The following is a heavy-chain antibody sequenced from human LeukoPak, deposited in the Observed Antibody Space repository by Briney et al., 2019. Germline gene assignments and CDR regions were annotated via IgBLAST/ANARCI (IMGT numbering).Heavy chain of an antibody. CDR2: IYYSGST. CDR3: AKGEQLVYFDY. J-gene: IGHJ4*02. Sequence: SETLSLTCTLSGGSVRTYYWSWIRQPPGKGLEWIGFIYYSGSTNYNLSLKSRVTISIDTSKNQFSLKLNSVTDADTAVYYCAKGEQLVYFDYWGQGTLVTVSS. V-gene: IGHV4-59*02. D-gene: IGHD6-13*01. CDR1: GGSVRTYY.